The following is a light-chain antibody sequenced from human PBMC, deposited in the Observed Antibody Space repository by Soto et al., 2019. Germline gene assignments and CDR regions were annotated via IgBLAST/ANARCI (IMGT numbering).Light chain of an antibody. CDR3: SSYTSSNTPYV. V-gene: IGLV2-14*01. J-gene: IGLJ1*01. CDR2: EVT. CDR1: SSDVGGYNF. Sequence: QSVLTQPASLSGAPGQSITLSCPGSSSDVGGYNFVSWYQHHPGKAPKLILYEVTTRPSGVSSRFSGSKSGNTASLTISGLQADDEANYYCSSYTSSNTPYVFGTGTKVTVL.